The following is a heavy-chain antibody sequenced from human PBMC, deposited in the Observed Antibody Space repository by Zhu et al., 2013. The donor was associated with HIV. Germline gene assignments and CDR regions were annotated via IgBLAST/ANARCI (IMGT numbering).Heavy chain of an antibody. CDR2: IDPNSGDT. Sequence: QVQLVQPGVEVKRPGASVRVSCRPSGYTFAGYYIHWVRQAPRQGLEWTGWIDPNSGDTHYARSFQGGVTMTRDTSISTAYLDLSSLKSDDTAVYYCARAGAKASNWFDPWGQGTLVTVSS. D-gene: IGHD3-10*01. J-gene: IGHJ5*02. V-gene: IGHV1-2*02. CDR1: GYTFAGYY. CDR3: ARAGAKASNWFDP.